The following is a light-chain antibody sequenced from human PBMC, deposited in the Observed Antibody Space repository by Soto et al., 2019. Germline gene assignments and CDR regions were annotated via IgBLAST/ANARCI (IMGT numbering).Light chain of an antibody. CDR3: QQFDNLPLT. CDR1: QDITNY. CDR2: DAS. Sequence: DIQMTQSPSSLSASVGDRVNITCQASQDITNYLNWYQQKPGKAPKILIYDASVLEAGVPSRFSGGGSGTHFTLTITSLQAEDVATYYCQQFDNLPLTFGGGTNLEIK. V-gene: IGKV1-33*01. J-gene: IGKJ4*01.